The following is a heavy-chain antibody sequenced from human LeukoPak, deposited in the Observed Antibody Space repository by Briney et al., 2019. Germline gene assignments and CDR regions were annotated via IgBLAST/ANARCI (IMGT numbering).Heavy chain of an antibody. CDR2: ISGSGGST. D-gene: IGHD3-22*01. V-gene: IGHV3-23*01. CDR3: AKEAYDSSGYHYDY. Sequence: GGSLRLSCAASGFIFSNYGINWVRQAPGKGLEWVSAISGSGGSTYYADSVKGRFTISRDNSKNTLYLQMNSLRAEDTAVYYCAKEAYDSSGYHYDYWGQGTLVTVSS. CDR1: GFIFSNYG. J-gene: IGHJ4*02.